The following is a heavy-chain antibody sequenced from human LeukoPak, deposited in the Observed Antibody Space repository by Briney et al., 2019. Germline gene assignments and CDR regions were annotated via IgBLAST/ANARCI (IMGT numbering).Heavy chain of an antibody. V-gene: IGHV3-21*01. CDR2: IDTTSSSI. CDR3: ASGHGSGTYFLAGTLDY. CDR1: GFTFSGYS. Sequence: PGGSLRLSCAASGFTFSGYSLNWVRQAPGKGLEWVSSIDTTSSSIHYADSVKGRFTISRDNAKNSLHLQMNNLRVEDTAVYFCASGHGSGTYFLAGTLDYWGRGTLVTVSS. D-gene: IGHD3-10*01. J-gene: IGHJ4*02.